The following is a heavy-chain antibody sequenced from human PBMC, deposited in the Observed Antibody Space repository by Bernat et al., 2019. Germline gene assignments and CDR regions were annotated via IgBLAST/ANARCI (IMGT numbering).Heavy chain of an antibody. CDR2: IWYDGSNK. CDR3: AREGSYGDYNWFDP. Sequence: QVQLVESGGGVVQPGRSLRLSCAASGFTFSSYGMHWVRQAPGKGLEWVAVIWYDGSNKYYADSVKGRFTISRDNSKNTLYLQMNSLRAEDTAVYYCAREGSYGDYNWFDPWGQGTLVAVS. J-gene: IGHJ5*02. D-gene: IGHD4-17*01. CDR1: GFTFSSYG. V-gene: IGHV3-33*01.